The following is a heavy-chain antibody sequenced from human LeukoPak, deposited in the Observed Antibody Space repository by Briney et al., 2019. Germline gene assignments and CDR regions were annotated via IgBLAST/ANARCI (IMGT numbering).Heavy chain of an antibody. D-gene: IGHD3-3*01. CDR3: ASGWVGRFLDFESYYYGMDV. CDR1: GYTFTSYD. Sequence: ASVKVSCKASGYTFTSYDINWVRQATGQGLEWMGWMNPNSGNTGYAQKFQGRVTMTRNTSISTAYMELSSLRSEDTAVYYCASGWVGRFLDFESYYYGMDVWGQGTTVTVSS. V-gene: IGHV1-8*01. J-gene: IGHJ6*02. CDR2: MNPNSGNT.